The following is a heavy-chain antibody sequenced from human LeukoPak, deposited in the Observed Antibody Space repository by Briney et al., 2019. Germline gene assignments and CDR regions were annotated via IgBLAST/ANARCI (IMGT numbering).Heavy chain of an antibody. CDR2: FYYSGST. Sequence: PSETLSLTCTVSGASISNSNYYWGWIRQPPGGGLEWIESFYYSGSTYYNPSLKSRVTISVDTSKNQFSLKLTSVIAADTAMYYCARLYSDWAFDFWGQGTLVTVSS. D-gene: IGHD4-11*01. CDR1: GASISNSNYY. J-gene: IGHJ4*02. CDR3: ARLYSDWAFDF. V-gene: IGHV4-39*01.